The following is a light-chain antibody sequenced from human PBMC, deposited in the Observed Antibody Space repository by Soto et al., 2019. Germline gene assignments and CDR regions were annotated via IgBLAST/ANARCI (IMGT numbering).Light chain of an antibody. CDR1: QGVTTN. V-gene: IGKV3-20*01. Sequence: GAVSVNQGERATLSCRAAQGVTTNFAWYQQKSGQSPRLLIYDVSNRATGVPARFSGSGSGTDFTLTISRLEPEDFAVYYCPQYGSSPQTFG. J-gene: IGKJ2*01. CDR3: PQYGSSPQT. CDR2: DVS.